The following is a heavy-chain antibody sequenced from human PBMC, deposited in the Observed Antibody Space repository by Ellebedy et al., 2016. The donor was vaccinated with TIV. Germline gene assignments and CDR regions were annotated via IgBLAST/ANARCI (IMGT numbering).Heavy chain of an antibody. CDR3: AREVKGSEYYFDY. J-gene: IGHJ4*02. V-gene: IGHV4-39*07. Sequence: SETLSLTXTVSGGSVSRSNYYWDWIRQPPGKGLEWIGNVYYNGNTYYNPSLKSRVTISVDTSKNQFSLKLSSVTAADTAVYYCAREVKGSEYYFDYWGQGTLVTVSS. CDR2: VYYNGNT. D-gene: IGHD4-11*01. CDR1: GGSVSRSNYY.